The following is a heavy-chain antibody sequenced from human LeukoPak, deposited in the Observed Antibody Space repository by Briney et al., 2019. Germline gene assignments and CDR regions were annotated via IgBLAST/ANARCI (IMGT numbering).Heavy chain of an antibody. CDR3: ARDGYSGYDPHDY. V-gene: IGHV3-23*01. Sequence: PGGSLRLSCAASGFTFSSYAMSWVRQAPGKGLEWVSAISGSGGSTYCADSVKGRFTISRDNSKNTLYLQMNSLRAEDTAVYYCARDGYSGYDPHDYWGQGTLVTVSS. D-gene: IGHD5-12*01. J-gene: IGHJ4*02. CDR1: GFTFSSYA. CDR2: ISGSGGST.